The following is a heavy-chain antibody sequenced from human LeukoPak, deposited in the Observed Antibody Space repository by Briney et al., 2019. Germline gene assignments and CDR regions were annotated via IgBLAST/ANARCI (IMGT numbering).Heavy chain of an antibody. CDR2: MSYDGRNK. D-gene: IGHD6-19*01. CDR1: GFTFSISA. Sequence: PGGSLRLSCAASGFTFSISAVHWVRQAPGKGLEWVAVMSYDGRNKYYADSVKGRFTISRDNSKNTLYLQMNSLRAEDTAVYYCARVAVAGTASAFDIWGQGTMVTVSS. V-gene: IGHV3-30*04. J-gene: IGHJ3*02. CDR3: ARVAVAGTASAFDI.